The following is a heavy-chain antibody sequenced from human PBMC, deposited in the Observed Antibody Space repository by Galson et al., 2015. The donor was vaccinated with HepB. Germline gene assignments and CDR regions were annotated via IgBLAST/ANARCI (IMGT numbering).Heavy chain of an antibody. CDR1: GFSFSSYW. J-gene: IGHJ4*02. CDR2: INTDGSGA. Sequence: SLRLSCAASGFSFSSYWMHWVRQAPGKGLVWVSRINTDGSGASYADSVKGRFTISRDNAKNTLYLQMSSLRAEDTAVYYCARAYSDSSDPGRYWGQGTLVTVS. CDR3: ARAYSDSSDPGRY. V-gene: IGHV3-74*01. D-gene: IGHD3-22*01.